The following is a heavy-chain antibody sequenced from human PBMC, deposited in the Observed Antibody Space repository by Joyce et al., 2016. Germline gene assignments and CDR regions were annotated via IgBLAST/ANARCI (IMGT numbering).Heavy chain of an antibody. D-gene: IGHD1-14*01. CDR1: GGSISIGGYY. Sequence: QVQLQESGPGLVKPSQTLSLTCTVSGGSISIGGYYWSWVRQRPGKGLEWIGYIYYEGNTYYTPALRSRLDLSVDTSKNQFSLKLSSVTAADTAVYYWARRAPDTYYYYMDVWGKGTTVSVSS. CDR3: ARRAPDTYYYYMDV. CDR2: IYYEGNT. V-gene: IGHV4-31*03. J-gene: IGHJ6*03.